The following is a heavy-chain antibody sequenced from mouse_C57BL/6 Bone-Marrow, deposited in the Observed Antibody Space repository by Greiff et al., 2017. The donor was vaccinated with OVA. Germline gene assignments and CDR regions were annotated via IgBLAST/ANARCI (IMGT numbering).Heavy chain of an antibody. CDR1: GYTFTSYW. D-gene: IGHD2-2*01. J-gene: IGHJ4*01. CDR2: IDPSDSYT. CDR3: ARALWLRRRGYYYAMDY. V-gene: IGHV1-69*01. Sequence: VQLQQPGAELVMPGASVKLSCKASGYTFTSYWMHWVKQRPGQGLEWIGEIDPSDSYTNYNQKFKGKSTLTVDKSSSTAYMQLSSLTSEDSAVYYGARALWLRRRGYYYAMDYWGQGTSVTVSS.